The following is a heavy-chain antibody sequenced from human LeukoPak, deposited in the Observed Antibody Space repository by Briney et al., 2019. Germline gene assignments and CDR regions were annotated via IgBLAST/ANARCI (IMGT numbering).Heavy chain of an antibody. J-gene: IGHJ4*02. Sequence: GGSLRLSCAASGFTFSGFSMSWVRQSPTKGLEWVANIKQDGSERYYVDSVKGRFTISRDNAKNSLYLQMNSLRAEDTAVYYCARYPVLRFLEYFDYWGQGTLVTVSS. CDR2: IKQDGSER. CDR1: GFTFSGFS. V-gene: IGHV3-7*03. D-gene: IGHD3-3*01. CDR3: ARYPVLRFLEYFDY.